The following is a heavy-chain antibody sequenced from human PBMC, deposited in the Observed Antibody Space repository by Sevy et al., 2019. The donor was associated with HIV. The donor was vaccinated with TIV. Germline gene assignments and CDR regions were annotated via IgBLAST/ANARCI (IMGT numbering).Heavy chain of an antibody. CDR3: ARDDSSRGYYYYGMDV. V-gene: IGHV1-2*02. J-gene: IGHJ6*02. CDR1: GYTFTGYY. Sequence: ASVKVSCKASGYTFTGYYMHWVRQAPGQGLEWMGWINPNSGGTNYAQKFQGRVTMTRDTSICTAYMELSRLRSDDTAVYYCARDDSSRGYYYYGMDVWGQGTTVTVSS. D-gene: IGHD3-22*01. CDR2: INPNSGGT.